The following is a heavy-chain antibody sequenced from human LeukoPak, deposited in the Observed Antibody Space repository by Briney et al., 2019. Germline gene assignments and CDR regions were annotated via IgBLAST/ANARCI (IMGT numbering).Heavy chain of an antibody. D-gene: IGHD2/OR15-2a*01. CDR3: ARQWDLLSRPFDY. Sequence: PGESLKTSCKGSGYSFTSYWIGWVRQMPGKGLEWMGIIYPGDSDTRYSPSFQGQVTISADKSISTAYLQWSSLKASDTAMYYCARQWDLLSRPFDYWGQGTLVTVSS. V-gene: IGHV5-51*01. CDR1: GYSFTSYW. CDR2: IYPGDSDT. J-gene: IGHJ4*02.